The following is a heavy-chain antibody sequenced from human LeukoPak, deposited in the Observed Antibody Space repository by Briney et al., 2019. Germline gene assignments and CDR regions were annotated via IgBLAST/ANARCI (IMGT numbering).Heavy chain of an antibody. CDR3: AKLRGYYYYYGMDV. D-gene: IGHD3-3*01. V-gene: IGHV3-23*01. Sequence: GGSLRLSCAASGFTFSSYAMSWARQAPGKGLEWVSVISGSGGGTYYADSVKGRFTISRDSSKNTLYLQMNSLRAEDTAVYYCAKLRGYYYYYGMDVWGQGTTVTVSS. CDR1: GFTFSSYA. J-gene: IGHJ6*02. CDR2: ISGSGGGT.